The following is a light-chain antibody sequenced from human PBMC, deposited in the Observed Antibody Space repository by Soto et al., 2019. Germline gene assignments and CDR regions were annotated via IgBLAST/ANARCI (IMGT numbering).Light chain of an antibody. CDR2: GAY. V-gene: IGKV3-15*01. CDR3: QQYYNWRPR. CDR1: QGVSSS. J-gene: IGKJ1*01. Sequence: EVVMTQSPATLSVSPGDTATLSCRASQGVSSSLAWYQQKPGQAPRLLIYGAYTRATGVPARFSGSGSGTEFTLTISRLQSEDFAVYYCQQYYNWRPRFGQGTKVEIK.